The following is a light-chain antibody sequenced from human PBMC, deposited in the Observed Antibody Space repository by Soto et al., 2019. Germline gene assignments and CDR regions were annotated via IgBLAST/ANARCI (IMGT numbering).Light chain of an antibody. Sequence: QSVLTQPPSASGTPGQRVTISCSGSSSNIGSNYVYWYQQLPGTAPKLLIYSNNQRPSGVPDRFSGSKSGTSASLAISGLRSEDAADYYCAAWDDSLSANYVFGTGTKVTVL. CDR1: SSNIGSNY. CDR3: AAWDDSLSANYV. J-gene: IGLJ1*01. V-gene: IGLV1-47*02. CDR2: SNN.